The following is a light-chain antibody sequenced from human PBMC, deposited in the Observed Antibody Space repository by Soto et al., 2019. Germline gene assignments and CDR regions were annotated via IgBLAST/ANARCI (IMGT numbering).Light chain of an antibody. CDR3: TSYTSSSTPV. V-gene: IGLV2-14*01. CDR1: SSDVGGYNY. CDR2: EVS. Sequence: QSALTQPASVSGSPGQAITISCTGTSSDVGGYNYVSWYQQHPGKAPKLMIYEVSNRPSGVSDRFSGSKSGNTASLTISGLQAEDEADYYCTSYTSSSTPVFGTWTKVTVL. J-gene: IGLJ1*01.